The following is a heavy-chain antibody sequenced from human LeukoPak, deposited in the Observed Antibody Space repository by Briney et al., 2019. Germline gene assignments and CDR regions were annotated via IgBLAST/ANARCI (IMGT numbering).Heavy chain of an antibody. CDR3: ASYGDYGMDV. D-gene: IGHD4-17*01. CDR1: GFTFSSYA. V-gene: IGHV3-30*14. Sequence: GGSLRLSCAASGFTFSSYAMHWVRQAPGKGLEWVAVISYDGSNKYYADSVKGRFTISRDNSKNTLYLQMNSLRAEDTAVYYCASYGDYGMDVWGKGTTVTVSS. CDR2: ISYDGSNK. J-gene: IGHJ6*04.